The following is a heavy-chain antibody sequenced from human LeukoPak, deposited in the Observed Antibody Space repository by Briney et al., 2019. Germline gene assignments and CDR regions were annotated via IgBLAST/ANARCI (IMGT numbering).Heavy chain of an antibody. Sequence: SETLSLTCTVSGGSISSYYWSWIRQPPGKGLEWIGYIYNSGSTNYNPSLKSRVTISVDTSKNQFSLKVSSVTAADTAVYYCARAVGSSWYGPYWFDPWGQGTLVTVSS. V-gene: IGHV4-59*01. D-gene: IGHD6-13*01. CDR3: ARAVGSSWYGPYWFDP. J-gene: IGHJ5*02. CDR1: GGSISSYY. CDR2: IYNSGST.